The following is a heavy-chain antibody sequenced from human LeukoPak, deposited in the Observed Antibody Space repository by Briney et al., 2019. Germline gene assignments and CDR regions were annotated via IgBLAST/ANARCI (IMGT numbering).Heavy chain of an antibody. CDR2: ISAYNGNT. V-gene: IGHV1-18*01. Sequence: ASVKVSCKASGYTFTSYGISWVRQAPGQGLEWMGWISAYNGNTNYAQKLQGRVTMTTDTSTSTAYMELRSLRSDDTAVYYCARGPLAYCGGDCPSPLDYWGQGTLVTVSP. CDR3: ARGPLAYCGGDCPSPLDY. J-gene: IGHJ4*02. CDR1: GYTFTSYG. D-gene: IGHD2-21*02.